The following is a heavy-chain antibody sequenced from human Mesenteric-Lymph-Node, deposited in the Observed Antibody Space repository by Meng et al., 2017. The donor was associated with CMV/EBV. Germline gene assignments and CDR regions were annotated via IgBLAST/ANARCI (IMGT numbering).Heavy chain of an antibody. CDR3: ARDAAYCDGGGCYSAYYFDY. V-gene: IGHV3-74*01. CDR1: W. J-gene: IGHJ4*02. D-gene: IGHD2-15*01. Sequence: WMHWVRQAPGKGLVWVSRIDGDGSYTNYADSVKGRFTISRDNAKSTLFLEMNSLRVEDTAVYYCARDAAYCDGGGCYSAYYFDYWGRGALVTVSS. CDR2: IDGDGSYT.